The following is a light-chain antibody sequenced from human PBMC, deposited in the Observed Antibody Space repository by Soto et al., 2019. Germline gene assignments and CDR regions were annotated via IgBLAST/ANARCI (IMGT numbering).Light chain of an antibody. CDR2: GAS. Sequence: EIVLTQSPGTLSLSPGERATLSCRASQSVSNNYLAWYQQRPGQAPRLLTYGASSRAIGIPDRFSGSGYGTDFTLPINRLEPEDFAVYYCQQYGNSPWTFGQGTKVEIK. CDR3: QQYGNSPWT. CDR1: QSVSNNY. V-gene: IGKV3-20*01. J-gene: IGKJ1*01.